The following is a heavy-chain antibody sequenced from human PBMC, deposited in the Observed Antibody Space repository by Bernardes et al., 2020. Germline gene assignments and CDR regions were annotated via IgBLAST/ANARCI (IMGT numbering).Heavy chain of an antibody. CDR2: ISAYNGNT. Sequence: ASVKDSCKASGYTFTSYGISWVRQAPGQGLEWMGWISAYNGNTNYAQKLQGRVTMTTDTSTSTAYMELRSLRSDDTAVYYCAREPRYCSGGSCYSNYYYGMDVWGKGTTVTVSS. CDR3: AREPRYCSGGSCYSNYYYGMDV. CDR1: GYTFTSYG. J-gene: IGHJ6*04. V-gene: IGHV1-18*01. D-gene: IGHD2-15*01.